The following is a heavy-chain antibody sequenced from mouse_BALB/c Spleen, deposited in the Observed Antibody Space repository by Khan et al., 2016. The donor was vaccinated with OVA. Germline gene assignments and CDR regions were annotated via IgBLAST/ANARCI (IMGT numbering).Heavy chain of an antibody. CDR3: ARDGSRYNYAMDD. CDR2: ISSSGST. D-gene: IGHD2-3*01. V-gene: IGHV3-2*02. Sequence: EVQLQESGPGLVKPSQSLSLTCTVTGYSITSDYAWNWIRQFPGNKLEWMGYISSSGSTSYNPALKSRISITRDTSKNQFFLQLNSVTTEDTATYYCARDGSRYNYAMDDWGQGTSVTVSS. CDR1: GYSITSDYA. J-gene: IGHJ4*01.